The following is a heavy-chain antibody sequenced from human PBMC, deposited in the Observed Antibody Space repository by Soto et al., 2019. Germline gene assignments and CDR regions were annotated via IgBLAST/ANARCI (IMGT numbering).Heavy chain of an antibody. Sequence: QVQLVECGGGVDQPGRSLRLSCAASGFTFSSYAMHWVRQAPGKGLEWVAVISYDGSNKYYADSVKGRFTISRDNSKNTLYLQMNSLRAEDTAVYYCAKGGPRTAMGSTYDYWGQGTLVTVSS. CDR2: ISYDGSNK. J-gene: IGHJ4*02. CDR1: GFTFSSYA. D-gene: IGHD5-18*01. V-gene: IGHV3-30-3*01. CDR3: AKGGPRTAMGSTYDY.